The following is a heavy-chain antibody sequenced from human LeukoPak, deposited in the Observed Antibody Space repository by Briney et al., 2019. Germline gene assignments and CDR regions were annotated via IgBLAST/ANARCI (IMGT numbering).Heavy chain of an antibody. V-gene: IGHV4-61*02. D-gene: IGHD3-22*01. CDR1: GALISSGSYY. CDR3: ARTASSGYYYYYYYMDV. J-gene: IGHJ6*03. Sequence: PSETLSLTCTVSGALISSGSYYWSWIRQPAGKGLEWIGRIFTTGSTNYNPSLKSRVTMSVDTSKNQFSLKLSSVTAADTAVYYCARTASSGYYYYYYYMDVWGKGTTVTISS. CDR2: IFTTGST.